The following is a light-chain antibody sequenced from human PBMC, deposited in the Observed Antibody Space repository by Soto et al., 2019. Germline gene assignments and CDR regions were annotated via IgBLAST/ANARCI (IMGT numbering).Light chain of an antibody. CDR3: QQYGSAPST. Sequence: EFLLTQSPGTLSLSPGEIATLSCSAIQSVSSSYLAWYQQKPGQAPRLLIYGASSRATGIPDRFSGSGSGTDFTLTISRLEPEDFAVYYCQQYGSAPSTFGQGTKVDI. J-gene: IGKJ1*01. CDR1: QSVSSSY. V-gene: IGKV3-20*01. CDR2: GAS.